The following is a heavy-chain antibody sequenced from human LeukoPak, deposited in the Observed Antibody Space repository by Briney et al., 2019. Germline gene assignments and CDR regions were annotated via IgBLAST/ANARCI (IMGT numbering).Heavy chain of an antibody. D-gene: IGHD3-3*01. CDR1: GGSISSYY. Sequence: SETLSLTCTVSGGSISSYYWSWIRQPPGKGLEWIGYIYYSGSTNYNPSLKSRVTISIDTSKNQFSPKLISVTTADAAIYYCAMELAMLFWSGPRSWFDPWGQGTLVTVSS. CDR3: AMELAMLFWSGPRSWFDP. CDR2: IYYSGST. J-gene: IGHJ5*02. V-gene: IGHV4-59*12.